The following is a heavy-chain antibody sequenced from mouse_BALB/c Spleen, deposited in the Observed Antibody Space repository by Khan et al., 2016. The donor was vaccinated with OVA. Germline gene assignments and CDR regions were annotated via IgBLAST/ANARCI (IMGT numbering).Heavy chain of an antibody. CDR2: ISSDSSTI. D-gene: IGHD1-1*01. CDR3: ATSYFYGYYFDY. CDR1: GFTFTSYG. J-gene: IGHJ2*01. Sequence: EVKLMESGGGLVQPGGSRKLSCAASGFTFTSYGMHWIRQAPEKGLEWVAYISSDSSTIYYADTVKGRFTISRDNPKNTLFLQMTSLRSGDTAMYFCATSYFYGYYFDYWGQGTTLTASS. V-gene: IGHV5-17*02.